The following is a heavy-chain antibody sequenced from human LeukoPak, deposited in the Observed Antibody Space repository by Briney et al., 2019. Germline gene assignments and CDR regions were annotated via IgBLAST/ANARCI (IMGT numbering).Heavy chain of an antibody. CDR1: GGSFSGYS. CDR3: ARVARWIYSNYGVWFDP. CDR2: INHSVST. Sequence: SSETLSLTCAVHGGSFSGYSWSWIRQPPGKGLEWIGEINHSVSTNYNPSLKSRVTISVDTSRNQFSLKLTSVTAADTAVYYCARVARWIYSNYGVWFDPWGQGALVTVSS. J-gene: IGHJ5*02. V-gene: IGHV4-34*01. D-gene: IGHD4-11*01.